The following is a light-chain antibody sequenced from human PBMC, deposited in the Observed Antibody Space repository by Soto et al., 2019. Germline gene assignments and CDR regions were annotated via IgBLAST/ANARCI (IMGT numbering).Light chain of an antibody. CDR2: GNS. CDR1: SSNIGAGYD. V-gene: IGLV1-40*01. Sequence: QSVLTQPPSVSGAPGQRVTISCTGRSSNIGAGYDVHWYQQLPGTAPKLLIYGNSNRPSGVPDRFSGSKSGTSASLAITGLQAEDEADYYCQSYDSSLSRGVFGTGTKLTVL. CDR3: QSYDSSLSRGV. J-gene: IGLJ1*01.